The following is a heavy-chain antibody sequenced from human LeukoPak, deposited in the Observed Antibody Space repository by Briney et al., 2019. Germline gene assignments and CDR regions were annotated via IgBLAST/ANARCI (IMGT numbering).Heavy chain of an antibody. CDR2: IYYSGNT. CDR1: GDSISTYC. V-gene: IGHV4-59*01. J-gene: IGHJ4*02. CDR3: ARVGAGSFDY. D-gene: IGHD1-26*01. Sequence: PSETLSLTCSVSGDSISTYCWSWIRQPPGKVLEWIGYIYYSGNTNYNPSLKSRLTISVDTSKNQFSLKLSSVTAADTAVYYCARVGAGSFDYWGQGSLVTVSS.